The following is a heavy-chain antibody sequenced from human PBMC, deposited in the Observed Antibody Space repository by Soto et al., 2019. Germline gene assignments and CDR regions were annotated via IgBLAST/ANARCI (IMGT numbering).Heavy chain of an antibody. CDR3: ARDRGIAAADKDYYYYGMDV. V-gene: IGHV1-18*01. Sequence: ASVKVSCKASGYTFTSYGIRWVRQAPGQGLEWMGWISAYNGNTNYAQKLQGRVTMTTDTSTSTAYMELRSLRSDDTAVYYCARDRGIAAADKDYYYYGMDVWGQGTTVTVSS. D-gene: IGHD6-13*01. J-gene: IGHJ6*02. CDR1: GYTFTSYG. CDR2: ISAYNGNT.